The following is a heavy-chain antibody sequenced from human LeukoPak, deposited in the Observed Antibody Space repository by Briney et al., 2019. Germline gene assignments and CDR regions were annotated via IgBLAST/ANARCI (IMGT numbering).Heavy chain of an antibody. J-gene: IGHJ4*02. V-gene: IGHV1-24*01. Sequence: ASVKVSCKVSGYTLTELSMHWVRQAPGKGLEWMGGFDPEDGETIYAQKFQGRVTMTEDTSADTAYMELSSLRSEDTAVYYCATDSGPRFGELLSWGQGTLDTVSS. CDR2: FDPEDGET. CDR3: ATDSGPRFGELLS. CDR1: GYTLTELS. D-gene: IGHD3-10*01.